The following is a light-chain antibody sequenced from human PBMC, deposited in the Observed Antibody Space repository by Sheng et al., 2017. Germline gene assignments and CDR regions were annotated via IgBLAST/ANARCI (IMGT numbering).Light chain of an antibody. V-gene: IGLV2-14*03. CDR2: DVH. J-gene: IGLJ2*01. CDR3: SSFTIISTLI. CDR1: SSDVGGYNH. Sequence: QSALTQPASVSGSPGQSITISCTGTSSDVGGYNHVSWYQHHPGEAPKLIIFDVHDRPSGVSNRFSGYKSGNTASLTISGLQTEDEADYYCSSFTIISTLIFGGGTKVTVL.